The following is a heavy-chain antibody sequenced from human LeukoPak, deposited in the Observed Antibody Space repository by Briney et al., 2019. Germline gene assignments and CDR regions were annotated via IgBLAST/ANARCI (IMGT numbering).Heavy chain of an antibody. V-gene: IGHV4-34*01. D-gene: IGHD3-10*01. CDR1: GESFSDYY. Sequence: SETLSLTCAVYGESFSDYYWSWIRQPPGKGLEWIGEINHSGSTNYSPSLKSRVTIAVETSETQFSLRLTSMTAADTAMYFCARDISGGDAFDVWGQGTMVTVSS. CDR2: INHSGST. J-gene: IGHJ3*01. CDR3: ARDISGGDAFDV.